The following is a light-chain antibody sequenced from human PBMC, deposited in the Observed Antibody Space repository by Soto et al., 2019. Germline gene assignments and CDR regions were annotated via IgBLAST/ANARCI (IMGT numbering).Light chain of an antibody. CDR3: SSYTSSSTLCV. V-gene: IGLV2-14*01. J-gene: IGLJ1*01. Sequence: QSVLTQPASVSGSPGQSITISCTGTSSDVGGYNYVSWYQQHPGKAPKLMIYEVSNRPSGVSNRFSGSKSGNTASLTIPGLQAEDEADYYCSSYTSSSTLCVFGTGTKLTVL. CDR2: EVS. CDR1: SSDVGGYNY.